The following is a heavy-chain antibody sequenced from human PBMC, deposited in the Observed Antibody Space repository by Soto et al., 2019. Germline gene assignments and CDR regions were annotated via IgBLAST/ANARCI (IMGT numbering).Heavy chain of an antibody. J-gene: IGHJ4*02. D-gene: IGHD3-3*01. Sequence: PSETLSLTCTVSGDSISTYNWGWIRQPPGKGLEWIGCIYYSGVTNYNPSLKSRVTISVDTPKNQLSLKLNSVTAADTAVYYCARLGGYYQAFDHWGQGTLVTVSS. CDR3: ARLGGYYQAFDH. CDR1: GDSISTYN. CDR2: IYYSGVT. V-gene: IGHV4-59*08.